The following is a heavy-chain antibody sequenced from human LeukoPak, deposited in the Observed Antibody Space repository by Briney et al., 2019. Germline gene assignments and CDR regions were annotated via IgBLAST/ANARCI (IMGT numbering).Heavy chain of an antibody. J-gene: IGHJ3*02. CDR2: IYTSGST. Sequence: SETLSLTCTVSGGSISSGSYYWSWIRQPAGKGLEWIGRIYTSGSTNYNPSLKSRVTISVDTSKNQFSLKLSSVTAADTAVYYCARERIRKNFIAVAGRKNAFDIWGQGTMVTVSS. D-gene: IGHD6-19*01. CDR3: ARERIRKNFIAVAGRKNAFDI. CDR1: GGSISSGSYY. V-gene: IGHV4-61*02.